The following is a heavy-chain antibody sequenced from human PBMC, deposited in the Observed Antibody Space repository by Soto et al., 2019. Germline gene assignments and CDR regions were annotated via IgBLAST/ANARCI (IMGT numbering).Heavy chain of an antibody. Sequence: GGALRLSCAASGFTFSSYSMNWVRQAPGKGLEWVSSISSSSSYIYYADSVKGRFTISRDNAKNSLYLQMNSLRAEDTAVYYCARDPIIAMVRGVINWFDPWGQGALVTVSS. CDR1: GFTFSSYS. V-gene: IGHV3-21*01. D-gene: IGHD3-10*01. J-gene: IGHJ5*02. CDR3: ARDPIIAMVRGVINWFDP. CDR2: ISSSSSYI.